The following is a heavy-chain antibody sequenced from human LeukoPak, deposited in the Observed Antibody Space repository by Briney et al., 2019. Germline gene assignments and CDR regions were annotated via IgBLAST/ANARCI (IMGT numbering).Heavy chain of an antibody. Sequence: PSETLSLTCAVYGGSFSGYYWSWIRQPPGKGLEWIGEINHSGSTNYNPSLKSRVTISVDTSKNQFPLKLSSVTAADTAVYYCARGRGYWGQGTLVTVSS. CDR1: GGSFSGYY. CDR2: INHSGST. V-gene: IGHV4-34*01. J-gene: IGHJ4*02. CDR3: ARGRGY.